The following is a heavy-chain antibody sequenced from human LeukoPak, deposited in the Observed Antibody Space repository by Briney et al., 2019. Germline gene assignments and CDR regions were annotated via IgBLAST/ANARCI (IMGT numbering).Heavy chain of an antibody. CDR2: IYPGDSDT. J-gene: IGHJ5*02. V-gene: IGHV5-51*01. CDR3: ARHGTTTVGDWFDP. CDR1: GYSFIRYW. Sequence: GESLKISCKGSGYSFIRYWIGWVRQMPGKGLEWMGIIYPGDSDTRYSPSFQGQATISADKSISTAYLQWSSLKASDSAMYYCARHGTTTVGDWFDPWGQGTLVTVSS. D-gene: IGHD4-23*01.